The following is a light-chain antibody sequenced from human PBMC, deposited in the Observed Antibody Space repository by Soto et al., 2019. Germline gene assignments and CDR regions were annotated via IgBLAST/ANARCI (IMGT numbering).Light chain of an antibody. V-gene: IGLV2-23*01. CDR1: SSDVGAYNL. CDR2: EGT. CDR3: CSYAASGNLWV. J-gene: IGLJ3*02. Sequence: QSALTQPASVSGSPGQSITVSCTGTSSDVGAYNLVSWYQQYPGKAPRLIIYEGTKRPSGISHRFSGSKSDNTASLTISGLRAEDEAHYHCCSYAASGNLWVFGGGTKLTVL.